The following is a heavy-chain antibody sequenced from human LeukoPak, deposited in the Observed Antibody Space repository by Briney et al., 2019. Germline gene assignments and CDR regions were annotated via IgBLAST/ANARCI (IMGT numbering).Heavy chain of an antibody. CDR2: INTDGSST. J-gene: IGHJ4*02. CDR3: ASYYGSGSYYNY. V-gene: IGHV3-74*01. D-gene: IGHD3-10*01. Sequence: GGSLRLSCAASGFTFDDYAMHWVRQAPGKGLVWDSRINTDGSSTSYADSVKGRFTISRDNAKNTLYLQMNSLRAEDTAVYYCASYYGSGSYYNYWGQGTLVTVSS. CDR1: GFTFDDYA.